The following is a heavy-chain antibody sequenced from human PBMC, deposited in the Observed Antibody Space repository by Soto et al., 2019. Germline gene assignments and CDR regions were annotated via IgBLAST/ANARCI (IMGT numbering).Heavy chain of an antibody. J-gene: IGHJ4*02. Sequence: SETLSLTCAVYGGSFSGYYWTWIRQPPGTGLEWIGEINHSGSTNYNPSLKSRVTISVDTSKNQFSLKLTSVTAADTAVYYCARHGEHSSSWYSDFWGQGTLVTVSS. CDR1: GGSFSGYY. CDR2: INHSGST. V-gene: IGHV4-34*01. CDR3: ARHGEHSSSWYSDF. D-gene: IGHD6-13*01.